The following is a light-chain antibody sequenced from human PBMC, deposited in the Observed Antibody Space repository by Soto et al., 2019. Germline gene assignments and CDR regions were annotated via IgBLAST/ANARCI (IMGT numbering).Light chain of an antibody. J-gene: IGLJ3*02. CDR2: STT. CDR1: TGAVTSGYY. Sequence: VVTQEPSLTVSPGGTVTLTCTSNTGAVTSGYYPCWFQQKPGQAPRALIYSTTNKQSWTPARFSGSLLGGKAALTLSGVQPEDEADYYCLLYYGGSWVFGGGTKLTVL. V-gene: IGLV7-43*01. CDR3: LLYYGGSWV.